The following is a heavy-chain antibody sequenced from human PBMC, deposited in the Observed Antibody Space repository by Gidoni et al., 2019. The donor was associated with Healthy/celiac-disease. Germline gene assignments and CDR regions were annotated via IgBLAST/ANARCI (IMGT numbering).Heavy chain of an antibody. J-gene: IGHJ4*02. D-gene: IGHD1-26*01. CDR3: ARGGIGSYYWFDY. CDR2: ISSSGSTI. Sequence: QVQLVESGGGLVKPGGALRPACAASGFTFSAYYISWIRQATGKGLGWVSYISSSGSTIYYADSVKGRFTISREHAKNSLYWQMNSLRAEDTAVYYCARGGIGSYYWFDYWGQGTLVTVSS. V-gene: IGHV3-11*01. CDR1: GFTFSAYY.